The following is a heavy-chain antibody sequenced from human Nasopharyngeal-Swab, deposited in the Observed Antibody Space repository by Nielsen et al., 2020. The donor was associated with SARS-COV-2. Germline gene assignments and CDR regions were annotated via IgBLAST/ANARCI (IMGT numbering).Heavy chain of an antibody. Sequence: ASAMVSCRASGDIFNNYSMHWGRQAPGQRLEWMGWIIAGTGNTKYSQKFQGRVTITRDTSASTAYMDLSSLRSEDTAVYYCASGRVVPAAMPNYWGQGTLVTVSS. V-gene: IGHV1-3*01. CDR1: GDIFNNYS. J-gene: IGHJ4*02. CDR2: IIAGTGNT. CDR3: ASGRVVPAAMPNY. D-gene: IGHD2-2*01.